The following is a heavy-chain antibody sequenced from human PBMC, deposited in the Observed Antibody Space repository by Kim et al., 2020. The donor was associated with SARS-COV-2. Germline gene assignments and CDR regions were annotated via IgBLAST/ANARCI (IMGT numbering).Heavy chain of an antibody. V-gene: IGHV1-2*06. J-gene: IGHJ6*02. D-gene: IGHD5-18*01. CDR3: AIGFSYAWDV. CDR1: GYTFTGYY. CDR2: INPKSGGT. Sequence: ASVKVSCKASGYTFTGYYMHWVRQAPGQGLEWMGRINPKSGGTDFAQNFQGRVTMTTDRSISTAYMELSRLRFDDTAVYYCAIGFSYAWDVWGQGTTVSVSS.